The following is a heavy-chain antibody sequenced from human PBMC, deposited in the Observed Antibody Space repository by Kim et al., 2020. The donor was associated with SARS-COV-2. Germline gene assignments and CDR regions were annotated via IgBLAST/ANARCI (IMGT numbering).Heavy chain of an antibody. D-gene: IGHD6-19*01. CDR3: ARRLGSGWYYFDY. Sequence: YNPSLQRRVTISLATSKNQYSLKLNSVTAADTAVYYCARRLGSGWYYFDYWGQGTLVTVSS. J-gene: IGHJ4*02. V-gene: IGHV4-59*01.